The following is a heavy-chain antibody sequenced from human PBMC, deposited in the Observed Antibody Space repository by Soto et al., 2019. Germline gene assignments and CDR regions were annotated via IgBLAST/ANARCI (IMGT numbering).Heavy chain of an antibody. CDR3: AREVLRFLEWLLYRTHQYYYHYGMDV. J-gene: IGHJ6*02. D-gene: IGHD3-3*01. V-gene: IGHV6-1*01. CDR1: GGGVASISAA. Sequence: SLPGAMSGGGVASISAAGNWIKQTPSRGLEWLGRTYCRSKWYNDYAVSVKSRITINPDTSKNQFSLQLNSVTPEDTAVHYCAREVLRFLEWLLYRTHQYYYHYGMDVPAQAPSGTGPS. CDR2: TYCRSKWYN.